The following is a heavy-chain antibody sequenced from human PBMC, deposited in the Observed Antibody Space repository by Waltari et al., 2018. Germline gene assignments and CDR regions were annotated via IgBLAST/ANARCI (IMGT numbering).Heavy chain of an antibody. CDR2: IIPIFGTA. CDR1: GGTFSSYA. D-gene: IGHD2-2*01. V-gene: IGHV1-69*14. CDR3: ARDGRYCSSTSCYEYFDY. Sequence: QVQLVQSGAEVKKPGSSVKVSCKASGGTFSSYAISWVRQAPGQGLEWMGGIIPIFGTANYAQKFQGRVTITADKSTSTAYMELSSLRSEDTAVYYCARDGRYCSSTSCYEYFDYWGQGTLVTVSS. J-gene: IGHJ4*02.